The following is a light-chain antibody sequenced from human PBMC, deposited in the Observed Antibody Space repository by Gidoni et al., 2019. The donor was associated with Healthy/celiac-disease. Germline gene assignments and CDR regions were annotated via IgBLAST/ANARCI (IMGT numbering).Light chain of an antibody. CDR2: DVS. CDR3: SSYTSSSTF. V-gene: IGLV2-14*01. Sequence: QSALTQPASVSGSPGQSITISCTGTSSDVGGYNYVSWYQPHPGKAPKLMIYDVSNRPSGVSNRFSGSKSGNTASLTISGLQAEDEADYYCSSYTSSSTFFGTGTKGTVL. CDR1: SSDVGGYNY. J-gene: IGLJ1*01.